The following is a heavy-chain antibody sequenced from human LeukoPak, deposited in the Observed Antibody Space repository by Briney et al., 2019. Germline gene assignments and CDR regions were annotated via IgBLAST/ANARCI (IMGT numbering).Heavy chain of an antibody. CDR2: ISGSGGRT. J-gene: IGHJ4*02. Sequence: QTGGSLRLSCAASGFTFSTYAVSWVRQAPGKGLEWVSAISGSGGRTYYADSVKGRFTISRDNSKNTLYLQMNSLRAEDTAVYYCAKLRNDYGLDWGQGTLVTVSS. V-gene: IGHV3-23*01. CDR1: GFTFSTYA. D-gene: IGHD4-17*01. CDR3: AKLRNDYGLD.